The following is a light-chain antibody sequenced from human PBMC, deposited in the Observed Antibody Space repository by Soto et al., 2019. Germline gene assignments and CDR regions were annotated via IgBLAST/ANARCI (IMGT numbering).Light chain of an antibody. CDR1: SSNIGSNT. J-gene: IGLJ1*01. CDR3: SAWDNSLNGYV. V-gene: IGLV1-44*01. CDR2: TAG. Sequence: QSVLTQPLSASASPGQRVTISCSGGSSNIGSNTVAWYQHLPGTAPPRLIFTAGQRPSGVPGRFSGSKSGTSASLAISGLQSEAAGDYYCSAWDNSLNGYVFGPGTKVTVL.